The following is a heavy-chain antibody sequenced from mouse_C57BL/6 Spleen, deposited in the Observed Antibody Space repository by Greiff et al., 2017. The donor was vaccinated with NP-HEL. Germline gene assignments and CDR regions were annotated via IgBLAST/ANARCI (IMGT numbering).Heavy chain of an antibody. CDR3: ALRTVNWYFDV. Sequence: QVQLQQSGAELVKPGASVKLSCKASGYTFTSYWMHWVKQRPGQGLEWIGMIHPNSGSTNYNEKFKSKATLTVDKSSSTAYMQRISLTSEDSAVYYCALRTVNWYFDVWGTGTTVTVSS. CDR1: GYTFTSYW. V-gene: IGHV1-64*01. D-gene: IGHD1-1*01. CDR2: IHPNSGST. J-gene: IGHJ1*03.